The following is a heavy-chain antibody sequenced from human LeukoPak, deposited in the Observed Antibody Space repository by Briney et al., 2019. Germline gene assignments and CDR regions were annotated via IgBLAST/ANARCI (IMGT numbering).Heavy chain of an antibody. Sequence: ASVKVSYKASGYTFTSYGISWVRQAPGQGLEWMGWISAYNGNTNYAQKLQGRVTMTTDTSTSTAYMELRSLRSDDTAFYYCATDYSMAITAWWFDPWGQGTLVTVSS. CDR3: ATDYSMAITAWWFDP. D-gene: IGHD5-24*01. CDR2: ISAYNGNT. V-gene: IGHV1-18*01. J-gene: IGHJ5*02. CDR1: GYTFTSYG.